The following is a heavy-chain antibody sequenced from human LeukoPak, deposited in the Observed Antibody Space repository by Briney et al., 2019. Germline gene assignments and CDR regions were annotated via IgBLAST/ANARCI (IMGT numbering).Heavy chain of an antibody. J-gene: IGHJ4*02. D-gene: IGHD5-12*01. Sequence: GGSLRLSCAASGFTFSSYSMNWVRQAPGKGLEWVSYISSSSSTIYYADSVKGRFTISRDNAKNSLYLQMNSLRAEDTAVYYCARDGYAPGDYWGQGVLVTVSS. V-gene: IGHV3-48*04. CDR2: ISSSSSTI. CDR3: ARDGYAPGDY. CDR1: GFTFSSYS.